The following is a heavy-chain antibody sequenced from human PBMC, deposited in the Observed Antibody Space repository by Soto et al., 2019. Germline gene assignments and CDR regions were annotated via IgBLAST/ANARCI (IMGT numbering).Heavy chain of an antibody. V-gene: IGHV1-2*02. J-gene: IGHJ6*02. CDR2: INPNSGGT. CDR1: GCSLTGYY. D-gene: IGHD3-3*01. Sequence: ASVKVSCKGSGCSLTGYYMNWVRQAPGQGLEWMGWINPNSGGTNYAQKFQGRVTMTRDTSISTAYMELSRLRSDDTAVYYCARDGRFLEWLPPPELYYYYGMDVWGQGTTVTVSS. CDR3: ARDGRFLEWLPPPELYYYYGMDV.